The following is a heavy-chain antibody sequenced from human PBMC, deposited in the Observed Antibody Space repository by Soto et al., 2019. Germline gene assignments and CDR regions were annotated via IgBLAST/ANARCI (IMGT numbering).Heavy chain of an antibody. CDR1: GFTFSSYS. J-gene: IGHJ2*01. D-gene: IGHD7-27*01. Sequence: GGSLRLSCAASGFTFSSYSMNWVRQAPGKGLEWVSSISSSSSYIYYADSVKGRITISRDNAKNSLYLQMNSLRAEDTAMYYCASPTNPTGDLWYFDIWGRGTLVTVSS. V-gene: IGHV3-21*01. CDR2: ISSSSSYI. CDR3: ASPTNPTGDLWYFDI.